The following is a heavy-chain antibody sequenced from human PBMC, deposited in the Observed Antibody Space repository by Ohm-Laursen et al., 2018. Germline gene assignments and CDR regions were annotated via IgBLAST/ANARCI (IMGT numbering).Heavy chain of an antibody. CDR3: ARVAWGYFDY. D-gene: IGHD3-3*02. CDR1: GFTVSSNY. J-gene: IGHJ4*02. V-gene: IGHV3-48*01. CDR2: ISSGSDTI. Sequence: SLRLSCAASGFTVSSNYMSWVRQAPGKGLEWVSYISSGSDTIHYTDSVKGRFTISRDNAKNSLFLHMNSLRADDTAVYYCARVAWGYFDYWGQGTLVTVSS.